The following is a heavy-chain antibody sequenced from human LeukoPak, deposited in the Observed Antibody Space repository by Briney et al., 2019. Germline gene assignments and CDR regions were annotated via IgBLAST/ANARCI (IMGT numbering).Heavy chain of an antibody. CDR3: ARSQISGYSYGFRARWFDP. CDR1: GFTFSSYS. CDR2: ISSSSSTI. Sequence: GGSLRLSCAASGFTFSSYSMNWVRQAPGKGLEWVSYISSSSSTIYYADSVKGRFTISRGNAKNSLYLQMNSLRDEDTAVYYCARSQISGYSYGFRARWFDPWGQGTLVTVSS. V-gene: IGHV3-48*02. J-gene: IGHJ5*02. D-gene: IGHD5-18*01.